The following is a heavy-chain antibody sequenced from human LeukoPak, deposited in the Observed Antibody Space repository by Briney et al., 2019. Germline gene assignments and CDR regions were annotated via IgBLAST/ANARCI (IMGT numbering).Heavy chain of an antibody. D-gene: IGHD3-22*01. CDR1: GGTFSSYA. V-gene: IGHV1-69*13. J-gene: IGHJ4*02. CDR2: IIPIFGTA. Sequence: ASVKVSCKASGGTFSSYAISWVRQAPGQGLEWMGGIIPIFGTANYAQKFQGRVTITADESTSTAYMELSSLRSEGTAVYYCARPWDSSGYFDYWGQGTLVTVSS. CDR3: ARPWDSSGYFDY.